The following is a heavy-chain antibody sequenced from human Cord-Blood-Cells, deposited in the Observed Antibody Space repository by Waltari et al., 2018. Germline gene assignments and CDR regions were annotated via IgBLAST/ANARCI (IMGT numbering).Heavy chain of an antibody. V-gene: IGHV4-34*01. J-gene: IGHJ4*02. CDR2: INHSGST. CDR3: ARGWGIAAAGTGDY. CDR1: GGSFSGYS. Sequence: QVQLQQWGAGLLKPSETLSLTCAVYGGSFSGYSWSWIRRPPGKGLEWIGEINHSGSTNYNPSLKSRVTISVDTSKNQFSLKLSSVTAADTAVYYCARGWGIAAAGTGDYWGQGTLVTVSS. D-gene: IGHD6-13*01.